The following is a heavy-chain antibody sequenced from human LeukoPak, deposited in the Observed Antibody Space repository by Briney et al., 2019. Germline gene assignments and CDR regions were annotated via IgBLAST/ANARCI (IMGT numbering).Heavy chain of an antibody. D-gene: IGHD3-16*01. Sequence: ASVKVSCKASRYTFTGYYMHWVRQAPGQGLEWMGWINPNSGGTNYAQKFQGRVTMTRDTSISTAYMELSRLRSDDMAVYYCARSPGGSDYFDYWGQGTLVTVSS. CDR1: RYTFTGYY. J-gene: IGHJ4*02. CDR3: ARSPGGSDYFDY. CDR2: INPNSGGT. V-gene: IGHV1-2*02.